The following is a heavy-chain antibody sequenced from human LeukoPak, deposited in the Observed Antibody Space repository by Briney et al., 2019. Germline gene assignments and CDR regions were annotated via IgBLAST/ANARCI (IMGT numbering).Heavy chain of an antibody. CDR2: INPNSGGT. D-gene: IGHD1-26*01. Sequence: GASVKVSCKASGYTFTSYYMHWVRQAPGQGLEWMGWINPNSGGTNYAQKFQGRVTMTRDTSISTAYMELSRLRSDDTAVYYCARDPRWEWEPLYYFDYWGQGTLVTVSS. CDR3: ARDPRWEWEPLYYFDY. CDR1: GYTFTSYY. V-gene: IGHV1-2*02. J-gene: IGHJ4*02.